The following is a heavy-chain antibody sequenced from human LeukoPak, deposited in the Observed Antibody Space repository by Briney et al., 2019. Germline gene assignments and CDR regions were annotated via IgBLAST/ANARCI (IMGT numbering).Heavy chain of an antibody. J-gene: IGHJ3*02. CDR1: GYTFTSYD. D-gene: IGHD1-26*01. CDR3: ARASTLEPRIVGATGAFDI. CDR2: VNPNSGNT. Sequence: ASVTVSCKASGYTFTSYDINWVRQATGQGPEGMGWVNPNSGNTGYAQKFQGRVTMTRNTSISTAYMELSSLRSEDTAVYYCARASTLEPRIVGATGAFDIWGQGTMVTVSS. V-gene: IGHV1-8*01.